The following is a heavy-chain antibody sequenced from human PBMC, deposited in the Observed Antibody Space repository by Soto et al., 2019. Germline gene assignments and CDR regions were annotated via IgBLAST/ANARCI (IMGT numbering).Heavy chain of an antibody. D-gene: IGHD6-19*01. V-gene: IGHV4-59*01. J-gene: IGHJ4*02. CDR1: GGSISSYY. Sequence: SETLSLTCTVSGGSISSYYWSWIREPPGKGLEWIGYIYYSGSTNYNPSLKSRVTISVDTSKNQFSLKLSSVTAADTAVYYCARSLAVAGPLDYWGQGTLVTVSS. CDR2: IYYSGST. CDR3: ARSLAVAGPLDY.